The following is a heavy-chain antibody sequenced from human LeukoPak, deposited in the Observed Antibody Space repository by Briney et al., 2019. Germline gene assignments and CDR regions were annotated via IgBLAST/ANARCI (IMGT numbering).Heavy chain of an antibody. J-gene: IGHJ5*02. CDR3: ARVEVDGIDP. D-gene: IGHD5-24*01. CDR2: IHYSGNT. CDR1: GDSITSYY. Sequence: SETLSLTCSVSGDSITSYYWSWIRQPPGKGLEWIGYIHYSGNTNYNPSLKSRVTISVDTSKNQFSLKLSSVTAADTAVYCCARVEVDGIDPWGQGTLVTVSS. V-gene: IGHV4-59*01.